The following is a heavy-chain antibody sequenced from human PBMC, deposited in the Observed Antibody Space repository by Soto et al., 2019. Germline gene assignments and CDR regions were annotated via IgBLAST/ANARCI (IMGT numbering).Heavy chain of an antibody. CDR3: ARDSRIDILTGYYGPGFDY. V-gene: IGHV3-33*01. Sequence: HPGGSRRRSWAASGFTFSSYVMHWVRQAPGKGLEWVAVIWYDGSNKYYADSVKGRFTISRDNSKNTLYLQMNSLRAEDTAVYYCARDSRIDILTGYYGPGFDYWGQGTLVTVSS. D-gene: IGHD3-9*01. CDR1: GFTFSSYV. CDR2: IWYDGSNK. J-gene: IGHJ4*02.